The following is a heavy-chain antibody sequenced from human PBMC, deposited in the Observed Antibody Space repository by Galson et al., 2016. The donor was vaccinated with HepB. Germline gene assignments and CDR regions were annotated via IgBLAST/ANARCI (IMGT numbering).Heavy chain of an antibody. CDR1: GGTFSSFG. J-gene: IGHJ2*01. CDR2: IIPIIGTA. V-gene: IGHV1-69*13. Sequence: SVKVSCKASGGTFSSFGVSWSWVRQAPGQGLDWMGEIIPIIGTAKYAQSFQGRVTIAADGSTSTVHMELSSLTSEDSAIYYCVTGRRIAAVENWYFDLRGRGTLVTVSS. CDR3: VTGRRIAAVENWYFDL. D-gene: IGHD6-13*01.